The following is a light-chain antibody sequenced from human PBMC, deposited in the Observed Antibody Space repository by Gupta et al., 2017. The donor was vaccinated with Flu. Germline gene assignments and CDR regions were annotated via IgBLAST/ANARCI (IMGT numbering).Light chain of an antibody. CDR3: QQRSNWPWT. V-gene: IGKV3-11*01. Sequence: PATLSWSPGERATLSCRASQSVSSYLAWYQQKPGQAPRLLIYDASNRATGIPARFSDSGYGTDFTLTISSREPEDFAVYYCQQRSNWPWTFGQGTXVEIK. J-gene: IGKJ1*01. CDR2: DAS. CDR1: QSVSSY.